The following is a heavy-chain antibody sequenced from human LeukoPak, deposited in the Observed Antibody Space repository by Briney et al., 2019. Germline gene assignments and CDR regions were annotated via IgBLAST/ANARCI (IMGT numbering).Heavy chain of an antibody. D-gene: IGHD2-2*01. CDR2: ISYDGSNK. CDR1: GFTFSSYG. Sequence: GGSLRLSCAASGFTFSSYGMHWVRQAPGKGLEWVAVISYDGSNKYYADSVKGRFTISRDNSKNTLYLQMNSLRAEDTAVHYCAKDPAYCSSTSCYVGGYFDYWGQGTLVTVSS. J-gene: IGHJ4*02. V-gene: IGHV3-30*18. CDR3: AKDPAYCSSTSCYVGGYFDY.